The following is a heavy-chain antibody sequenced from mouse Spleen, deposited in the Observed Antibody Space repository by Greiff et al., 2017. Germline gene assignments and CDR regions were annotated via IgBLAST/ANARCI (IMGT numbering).Heavy chain of an antibody. CDR1: GFTFSSYA. J-gene: IGHJ2*01. Sequence: EVKLMESGGGLVKPGGSLKLSCAASGFTFSSYAMSWVRQTPEKRLEWVATISDGGSYTYYPDNVKGRFTISRDNAKNNLYLQMSHLKSEDTAMYYCARDYYGNLFDYWGQGTTLTVSS. D-gene: IGHD2-1*01. CDR2: ISDGGSYT. CDR3: ARDYYGNLFDY. V-gene: IGHV5-4*01.